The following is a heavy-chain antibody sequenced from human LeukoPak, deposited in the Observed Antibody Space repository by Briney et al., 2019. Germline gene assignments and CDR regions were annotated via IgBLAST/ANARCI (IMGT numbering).Heavy chain of an antibody. Sequence: SETLSLTCAVYGGSFSGYYWSWIRQPPGKGLEWIGEINHSGSTNYNPSLKSRVTISVDTSKNQFSLKLSSVTAADTAVYYCARAPVDYYDSSGYDAFDIWGQGTMVTVSS. CDR1: GGSFSGYY. CDR3: ARAPVDYYDSSGYDAFDI. V-gene: IGHV4-34*01. CDR2: INHSGST. J-gene: IGHJ3*02. D-gene: IGHD3-22*01.